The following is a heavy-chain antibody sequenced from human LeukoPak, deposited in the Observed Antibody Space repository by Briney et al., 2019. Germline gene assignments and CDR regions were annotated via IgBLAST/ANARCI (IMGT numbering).Heavy chain of an antibody. Sequence: PSETLSLTCTVSGGSVSSGSFHWSWIRQPPGKGLEWIGNIFYSGNTNYNPSLKSRVTILVDTSKNQFSLKLSSVTAADTAVYYCASSGGITMVRGVIGPQGAFDIWGQGTMVTVSS. V-gene: IGHV4-61*01. J-gene: IGHJ3*02. CDR2: IFYSGNT. D-gene: IGHD3-10*01. CDR3: ASSGGITMVRGVIGPQGAFDI. CDR1: GGSVSSGSFH.